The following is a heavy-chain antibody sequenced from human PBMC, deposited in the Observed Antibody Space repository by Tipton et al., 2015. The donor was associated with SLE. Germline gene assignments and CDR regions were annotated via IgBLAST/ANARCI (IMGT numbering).Heavy chain of an antibody. CDR2: MGSAGDT. J-gene: IGHJ6*02. CDR1: GFTFSRHD. D-gene: IGHD2-15*01. V-gene: IGHV3-13*01. CDR3: AKFQVVVVASTSGGMDV. Sequence: SLRLSCVASGFTFSRHDMHWVRQGTGKGLEWVSAMGSAGDTYYATSVKGRFTISRDNAKNSLYLQMNSLRAEDTAVYYCAKFQVVVVASTSGGMDVWGQGTTVTVS.